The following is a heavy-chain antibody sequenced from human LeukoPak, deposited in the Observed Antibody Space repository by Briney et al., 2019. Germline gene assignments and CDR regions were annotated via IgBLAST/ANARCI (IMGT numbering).Heavy chain of an antibody. Sequence: GGSLRLSCAASGFTFSSYSMSWVRQAPGKGLEWVSVIYSGGSTYYADSVKGRFTISRDNSKNTLYLQMNSLRAEDTAVYYCARVSGDSDAFDIWGQGTMVTVSS. J-gene: IGHJ3*02. CDR2: IYSGGST. CDR3: ARVSGDSDAFDI. CDR1: GFTFSSYS. V-gene: IGHV3-53*01. D-gene: IGHD4-17*01.